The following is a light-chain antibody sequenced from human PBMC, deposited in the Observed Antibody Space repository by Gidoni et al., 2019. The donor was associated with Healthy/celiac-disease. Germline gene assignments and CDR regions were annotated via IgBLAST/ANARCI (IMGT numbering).Light chain of an antibody. J-gene: IGKJ4*01. CDR2: DAS. CDR3: QQYDNLPALT. V-gene: IGKV1-33*01. Sequence: DIQMTQSPSSLSASAGDRVTITCQASQDISNYLNWYQQKPGKAPKLLIYDASNLETGVPSRFSGSGSGTDFTFTISSLQPEDIATYYCQQYDNLPALTFGGGTKVEIK. CDR1: QDISNY.